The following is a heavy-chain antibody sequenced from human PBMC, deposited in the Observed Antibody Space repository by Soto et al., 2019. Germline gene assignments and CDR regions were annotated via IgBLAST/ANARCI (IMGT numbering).Heavy chain of an antibody. J-gene: IGHJ4*02. CDR3: ARAQAAAGFDY. CDR1: GGSSSSSNG. CDR2: IYHSGST. D-gene: IGHD6-13*01. V-gene: IGHV4-4*02. Sequence: SETLSLTCGVSGGSSSSSNGWSWVRQPPGKGLEWIGEIYHSGSTNYNPSLKSRVTISVDKSKNQFSLKLSSVTAADTAVYYRARAQAAAGFDYWGQGTLVTVSS.